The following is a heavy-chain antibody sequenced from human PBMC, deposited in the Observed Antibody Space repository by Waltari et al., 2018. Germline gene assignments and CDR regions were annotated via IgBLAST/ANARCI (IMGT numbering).Heavy chain of an antibody. CDR1: GAAFSTYA. CDR2: IIPISGTA. V-gene: IGHV1-69*01. D-gene: IGHD1-7*01. Sequence: QVQLVQSGAEVKNPGSTLTVSCKTSGAAFSTYAISWVRQAPGQGLEWMGIIPISGTADYSQKFQGRITITADESTSTAYMELSGLKSDDTAVYYCATFGGNSNWFDPWGQGTLVTVSS. CDR3: ATFGGNSNWFDP. J-gene: IGHJ5*02.